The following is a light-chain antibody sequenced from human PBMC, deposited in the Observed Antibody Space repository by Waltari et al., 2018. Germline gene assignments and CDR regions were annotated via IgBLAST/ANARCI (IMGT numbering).Light chain of an antibody. V-gene: IGKV1-5*03. Sequence: DIQMTQSPSTMSASVGDRVTITCRASQCMRSWLAWYQHQVGKAPKLLIYKASSLKSGVASRFSGGGSGTEFTLTISSLQPDDFATYYCHQYNSYPITFGQGTRLETK. CDR3: HQYNSYPIT. J-gene: IGKJ5*01. CDR1: QCMRSW. CDR2: KAS.